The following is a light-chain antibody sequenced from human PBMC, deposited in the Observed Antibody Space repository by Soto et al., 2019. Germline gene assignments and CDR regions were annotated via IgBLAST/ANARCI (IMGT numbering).Light chain of an antibody. Sequence: QSVLTQPPSMSGAPGQRVTISCAGSSSDIGAGHNVHLYQQFPGTAPKLLIYDNINRPSGVPDRFSGSKSGASASLAITGLQTEDEADYYCQSYDHSLRGWVFGGGTKVTVL. V-gene: IGLV1-40*01. CDR3: QSYDHSLRGWV. J-gene: IGLJ3*02. CDR2: DNI. CDR1: SSDIGAGHN.